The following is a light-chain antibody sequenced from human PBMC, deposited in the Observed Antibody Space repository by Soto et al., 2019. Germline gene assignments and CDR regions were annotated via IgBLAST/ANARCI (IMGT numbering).Light chain of an antibody. V-gene: IGLV7-43*01. Sequence: QTVVTQEPSLTVSPGGTVTLTCGFSTRAVTRGTYPNWFQQKPGQAPRALIYSTTHKHSWTPARFSGSLLGGKAALTLSSVQPEDEADYYCLLSYGGAYVFGTGTKLTVL. CDR1: TRAVTRGTY. CDR2: STT. J-gene: IGLJ1*01. CDR3: LLSYGGAYV.